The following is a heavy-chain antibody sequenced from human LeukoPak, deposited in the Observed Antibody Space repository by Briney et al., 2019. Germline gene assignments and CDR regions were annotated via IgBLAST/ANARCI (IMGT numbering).Heavy chain of an antibody. D-gene: IGHD4-23*01. CDR1: GGSISSSSYY. CDR2: IYYSGST. Sequence: PSETLSLTCTVSGGSISSSSYYWGWIRQPPGKGLEWIESIYYSGSTYYNPSLKSRVTISVDTSKNQFSLKLSSVTAADTAVYYCAREWIGGNDYWGQGTLVTVSS. CDR3: AREWIGGNDY. J-gene: IGHJ4*02. V-gene: IGHV4-39*07.